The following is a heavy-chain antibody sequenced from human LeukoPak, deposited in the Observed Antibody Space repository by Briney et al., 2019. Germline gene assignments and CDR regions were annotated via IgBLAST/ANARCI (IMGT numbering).Heavy chain of an antibody. CDR1: GFTFSSYW. CDR2: IKQDGSEK. Sequence: GGSLRLSCAASGFTFSSYWMSWVRQAPGKGLEWVANIKQDGSEKYYVDSVKGRFTISRDNAKNSLYVQMNSLRAEDTAVYYCARVEASGYDYGAFDYWGQGTLVTVSS. V-gene: IGHV3-7*01. J-gene: IGHJ4*02. D-gene: IGHD5-12*01. CDR3: ARVEASGYDYGAFDY.